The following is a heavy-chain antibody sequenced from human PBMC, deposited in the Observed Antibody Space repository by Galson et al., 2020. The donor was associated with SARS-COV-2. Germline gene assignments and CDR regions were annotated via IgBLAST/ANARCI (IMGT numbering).Heavy chain of an antibody. CDR3: AKGCTAGTYCFYIDH. V-gene: IGHV3-30*18. D-gene: IGHD2-21*02. CDR1: GFSFSNSG. Sequence: GGSLRLSCTASGFSFSNSGMHWVRQAPGKGLEWLAMISHDGTYEDYEASVMGRFTISRDNSRNTLYLQINSLRSEDTAVYHCAKGCTAGTYCFYIDHWGQGTLVTVSS. CDR2: ISHDGTYE. J-gene: IGHJ4*02.